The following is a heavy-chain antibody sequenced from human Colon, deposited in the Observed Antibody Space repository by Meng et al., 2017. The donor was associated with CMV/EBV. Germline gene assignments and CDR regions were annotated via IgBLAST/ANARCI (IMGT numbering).Heavy chain of an antibody. CDR2: IYYSGTA. J-gene: IGHJ5*02. Sequence: GPSSRTTYSWTWVRQPPGKGLEWVGYIYYSGTAYHNPSLKSRLTISLDTSKNLCSMKLNSVTAADTAVYYCARHRDHHYPNFAFDLWGQGILVTVSS. CDR1: GPSSRTTYS. D-gene: IGHD1-1*01. CDR3: ARHRDHHYPNFAFDL. V-gene: IGHV4-31*02.